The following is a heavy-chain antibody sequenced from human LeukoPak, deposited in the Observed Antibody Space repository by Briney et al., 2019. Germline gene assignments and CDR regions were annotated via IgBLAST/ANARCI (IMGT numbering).Heavy chain of an antibody. CDR3: ARGGYDSSGYYQLSDY. CDR1: GYSFTSYW. CDR2: IYPGDSDT. Sequence: GESLKISCKGSGYSFTSYWIGWVRQMPGKGLEWMGIIYPGDSDTRYSPSFQGQVTTSADKSISTAYLQWSSLKASDTAMYYCARGGYDSSGYYQLSDYWGQGTLVTVSS. D-gene: IGHD3-22*01. V-gene: IGHV5-51*01. J-gene: IGHJ4*02.